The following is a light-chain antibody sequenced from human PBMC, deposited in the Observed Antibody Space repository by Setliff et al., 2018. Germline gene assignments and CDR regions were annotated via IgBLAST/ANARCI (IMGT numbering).Light chain of an antibody. Sequence: QSVLTQPASVSGSPGQSITISCTGTSSDVGTYNYVSWYQQHPGKAPKLMIYDVSKRPSGVSNRFSGSKSGNTASLTISGLQAEDEADYCCSSYTSSRTFVFGSGTKVTVL. CDR1: SSDVGTYNY. CDR2: DVS. J-gene: IGLJ1*01. CDR3: SSYTSSRTFV. V-gene: IGLV2-14*03.